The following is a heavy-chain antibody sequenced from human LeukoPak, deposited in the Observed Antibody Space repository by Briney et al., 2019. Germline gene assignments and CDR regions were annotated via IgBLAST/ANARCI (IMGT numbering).Heavy chain of an antibody. J-gene: IGHJ4*02. CDR3: ARARGYSYGYYFDY. CDR1: GGSFSGYY. D-gene: IGHD5-18*01. CDR2: INHSGST. V-gene: IGHV4-34*01. Sequence: SSETLSLTCAVYGGSFSGYYWSWIRQPPGKGLEWFGEINHSGSTNYNPSLKSRVTISVDTSKNQFSLKLSSVTAADTAVYYCARARGYSYGYYFDYWGQGTLVTVSS.